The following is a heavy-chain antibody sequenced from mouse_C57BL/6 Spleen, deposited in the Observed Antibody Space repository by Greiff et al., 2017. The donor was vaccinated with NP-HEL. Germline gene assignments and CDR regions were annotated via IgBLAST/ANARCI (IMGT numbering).Heavy chain of an antibody. CDR1: GYSFTGYY. J-gene: IGHJ4*01. V-gene: IGHV1-42*01. Sequence: EVQLQQSGPELVKPGASVKISCKASGYSFTGYYMNWVKQSPEKSLEWIGEINPSTGGTTYNQKFKAKATLTVDKSSSTAYMQLKSLTSEDSAVYYCARYGRGGCYAMDYWGQGTSVTVSS. CDR3: ARYGRGGCYAMDY. D-gene: IGHD1-1*02. CDR2: INPSTGGT.